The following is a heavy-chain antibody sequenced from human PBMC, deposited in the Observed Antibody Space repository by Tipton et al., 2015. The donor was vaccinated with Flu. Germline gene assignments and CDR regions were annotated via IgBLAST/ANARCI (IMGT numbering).Heavy chain of an antibody. V-gene: IGHV4-39*07. CDR1: GGSISSSSYY. Sequence: LRLSCTVSGGSISSSSYYWGWIRQPPGKGLEWIGSIYYSGSTYYNPSLKSRVTISVDTSKNQFSLKLSSVTAADTAVYYCAREYSSGWGTQYGMDVWGQGTTVTVSS. CDR2: IYYSGST. D-gene: IGHD6-19*01. CDR3: AREYSSGWGTQYGMDV. J-gene: IGHJ6*02.